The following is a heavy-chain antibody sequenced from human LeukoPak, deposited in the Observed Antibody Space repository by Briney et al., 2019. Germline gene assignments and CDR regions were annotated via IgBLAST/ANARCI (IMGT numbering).Heavy chain of an antibody. CDR3: ARLPPSTSTHAFDI. J-gene: IGHJ3*02. CDR2: IYYSGST. V-gene: IGHV4-31*03. Sequence: SETLSLTCTVSGGSISSGGYYWSWIRQHPGKGLEWIGYIYYSGSTYYNPSLKSRVTISVDTSKNQFSLKLSSMTAADTAVYYCARLPPSTSTHAFDIWGQGTMVTVSS. D-gene: IGHD2-2*01. CDR1: GGSISSGGYY.